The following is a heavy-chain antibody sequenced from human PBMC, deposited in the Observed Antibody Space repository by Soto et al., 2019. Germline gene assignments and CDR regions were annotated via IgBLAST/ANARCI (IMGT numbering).Heavy chain of an antibody. Sequence: SQTLSLTCAISGDSVSSNSAAWNWIRQSPSRGLEWLGRTYYRSKWYNDYAVSVKSRITINPDTSKNQFSLQLNSVTPEDTAVYYCARYTMVRGVAYYCYGMDVWGQGTTVTVSS. D-gene: IGHD3-10*01. V-gene: IGHV6-1*01. CDR1: GDSVSSNSAA. CDR3: ARYTMVRGVAYYCYGMDV. CDR2: TYYRSKWYN. J-gene: IGHJ6*02.